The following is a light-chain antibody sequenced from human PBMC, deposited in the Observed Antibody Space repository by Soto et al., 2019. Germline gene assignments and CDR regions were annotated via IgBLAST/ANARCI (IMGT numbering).Light chain of an antibody. Sequence: DIVVTQSPDSLAVSLGERATINCKASQTVLHSYTKKNYLAWYQQKPGQPPKLLLYWASTRESGVPDRFNGSGSGPDFTPTIPSLKVPHVTIYYCPQHYIPPRTFDPGTKVNIK. CDR1: QTVLHSYTKKNY. CDR3: PQHYIPPRT. CDR2: WAS. V-gene: IGKV4-1*01. J-gene: IGKJ3*01.